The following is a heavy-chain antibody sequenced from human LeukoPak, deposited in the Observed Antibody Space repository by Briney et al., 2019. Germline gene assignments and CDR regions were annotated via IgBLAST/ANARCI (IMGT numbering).Heavy chain of an antibody. V-gene: IGHV4-59*01. CDR1: GGSISSDY. D-gene: IGHD5-24*01. J-gene: IGHJ6*02. Sequence: PSETLSLTCTVSGGSISSDYWDWIRQPPGKGLEWIGYIHHSGSANYNPSLTSRVTISVDMSKTKFSLRLRSVTVADTAVYYCARDVEMAAPWYCGMDVWGQGTTVTVSS. CDR3: ARDVEMAAPWYCGMDV. CDR2: IHHSGSA.